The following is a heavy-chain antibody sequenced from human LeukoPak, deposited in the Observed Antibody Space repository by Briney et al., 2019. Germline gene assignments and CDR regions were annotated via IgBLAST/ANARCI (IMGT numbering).Heavy chain of an antibody. CDR3: ARGPPAYYDFWSGSYYYYMDV. V-gene: IGHV4-38-2*02. J-gene: IGHJ6*03. Sequence: SETLSLTCTVSGYSISSGYYWGWIRQPPGKGLEWIGSIYHSGSTYYNPSLKSRVTISVDTSKNQFSLKLSSVTAADTAVYYCARGPPAYYDFWSGSYYYYMDVWGKGTTVTVSS. D-gene: IGHD3-3*01. CDR1: GYSISSGYY. CDR2: IYHSGST.